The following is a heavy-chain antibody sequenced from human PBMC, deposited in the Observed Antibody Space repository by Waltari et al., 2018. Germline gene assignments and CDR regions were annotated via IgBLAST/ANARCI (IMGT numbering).Heavy chain of an antibody. CDR1: GYSISSGYY. V-gene: IGHV4-38-2*01. D-gene: IGHD1-26*01. J-gene: IGHJ4*02. Sequence: QVQLQESGPGLVTPSETLSLTCAVSGYSISSGYYWGWIRQPPGKGLEWIGSIYHSGSTYYNPSLKSRVTISVDTSKNQFSLKLSSVTAADTAVYYCATLHSGSFPFDYWGQGTLVTVSS. CDR2: IYHSGST. CDR3: ATLHSGSFPFDY.